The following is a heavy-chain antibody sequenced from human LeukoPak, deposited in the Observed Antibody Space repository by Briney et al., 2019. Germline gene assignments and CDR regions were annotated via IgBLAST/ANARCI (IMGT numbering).Heavy chain of an antibody. Sequence: GGSLRLSCAASGFTFSSYSMNWVRQAPGKGLEWVSYISSSSSTIYYADSVKGRFTISRDNAKNPLYLQMNSLRAEDTAVYYCARDLSLTTVTTFGYWGQGTLVTVSS. CDR2: ISSSSSTI. D-gene: IGHD4-17*01. J-gene: IGHJ4*02. V-gene: IGHV3-48*01. CDR1: GFTFSSYS. CDR3: ARDLSLTTVTTFGY.